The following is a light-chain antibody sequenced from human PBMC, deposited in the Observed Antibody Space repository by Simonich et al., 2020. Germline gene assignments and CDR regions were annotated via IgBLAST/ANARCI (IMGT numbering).Light chain of an antibody. J-gene: IGLJ2*01. V-gene: IGLV3-21*03. Sequence: SYVLTPPPSVSVAPGKTARITCGGHNSGSKSVHWYQQKPGQAPVLVVYDDSDRPSGIPARFSGSNSGNTAYLTISRVEAGDEADYYCQVWDSSSDLVVFGGGTKLTVL. CDR2: DDS. CDR3: QVWDSSSDLVV. CDR1: NSGSKS.